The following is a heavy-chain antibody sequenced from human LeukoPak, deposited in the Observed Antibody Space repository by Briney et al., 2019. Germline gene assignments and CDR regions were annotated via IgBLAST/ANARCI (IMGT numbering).Heavy chain of an antibody. CDR3: ARDRGYSMGLHHYGMDV. CDR1: GGTFSSYA. D-gene: IGHD4-11*01. Sequence: ASVKVSCKASGGTFSSYAISWVRQAPGQGLEWMGGIIPIFGTANYAQKFQGRVTITADESTSTAYMELSSLGSEDTAVYYCARDRGYSMGLHHYGMDVWGQGTTVTVSS. CDR2: IIPIFGTA. J-gene: IGHJ6*02. V-gene: IGHV1-69*13.